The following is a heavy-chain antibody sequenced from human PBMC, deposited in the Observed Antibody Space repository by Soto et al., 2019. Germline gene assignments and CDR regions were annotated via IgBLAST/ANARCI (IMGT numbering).Heavy chain of an antibody. CDR2: IYYSGRT. Sequence: SETLSLTCIVSGESISSSSYYWGWIRQPPGKGLEWIGSIYYSGRTYYNPSFKSRVTISIDTSKDQFSLKLSSVTATDTAVYYCARQRTTVVTQAYFDHWGQGALVTVSS. J-gene: IGHJ4*02. CDR3: ARQRTTVVTQAYFDH. D-gene: IGHD2-21*02. V-gene: IGHV4-39*01. CDR1: GESISSSSYY.